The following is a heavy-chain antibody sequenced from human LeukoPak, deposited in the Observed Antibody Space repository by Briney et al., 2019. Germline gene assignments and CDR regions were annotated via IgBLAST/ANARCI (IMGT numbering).Heavy chain of an antibody. Sequence: GGSLRLSCAASGFTFDDYGMSWVRQVPGKGLEWVSDINWNGGSTGYADSVKGRFTISRDNAKNSLYLQMNSLRAEDTALYYCARASNPSYYVSGSDYWGQGTLVIVSS. CDR3: ARASNPSYYVSGSDY. CDR2: INWNGGST. J-gene: IGHJ4*02. D-gene: IGHD3-10*01. V-gene: IGHV3-20*04. CDR1: GFTFDDYG.